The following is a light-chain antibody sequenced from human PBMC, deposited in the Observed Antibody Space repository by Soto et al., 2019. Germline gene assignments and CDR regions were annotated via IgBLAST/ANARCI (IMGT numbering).Light chain of an antibody. CDR3: LQYHYWPWT. Sequence: EMLMKQNPASLCVSAGEKVGLSWCASQSVTNKLAWYQQRPGQPPRLLLYDASTRATGVPATFSVTLSWTDFTLTISSLQSADLPFYYCLQYHYWPWTFGQGTKVDIK. J-gene: IGKJ1*01. CDR2: DAS. V-gene: IGKV3-15*01. CDR1: QSVTNK.